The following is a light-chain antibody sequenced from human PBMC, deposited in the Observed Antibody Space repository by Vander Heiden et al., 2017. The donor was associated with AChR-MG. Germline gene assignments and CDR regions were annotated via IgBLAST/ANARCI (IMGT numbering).Light chain of an antibody. J-gene: IGKJ1*01. Sequence: DIQMTQSPSSLSASVADRVTITCRASQSISGYLNWYQQKPGQAPKLLIYAASSLQSGVPSRFSGSGSGTDFTLTISSLQAEDLATYYCQQSYSTPWTFGQGTKVDIK. V-gene: IGKV1-39*01. CDR3: QQSYSTPWT. CDR2: AAS. CDR1: QSISGY.